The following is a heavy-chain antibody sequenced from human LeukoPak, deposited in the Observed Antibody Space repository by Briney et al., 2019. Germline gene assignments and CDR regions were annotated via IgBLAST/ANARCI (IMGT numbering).Heavy chain of an antibody. J-gene: IGHJ6*03. V-gene: IGHV4-38-2*02. CDR3: AREVRGVISMDV. Sequence: SETLSLTCTVSGYSISSGYYWGWIRQPPGKGLEWIGSIYHSGSTYYNPSLKSRVTISVDTSKNQFSLKLSSVTAADTAVYYCAREVRGVISMDVWGKGTTVTVSS. D-gene: IGHD3-3*01. CDR1: GYSISSGYY. CDR2: IYHSGST.